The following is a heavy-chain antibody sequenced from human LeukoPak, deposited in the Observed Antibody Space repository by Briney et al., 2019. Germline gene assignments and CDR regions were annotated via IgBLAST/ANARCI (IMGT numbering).Heavy chain of an antibody. J-gene: IGHJ4*02. CDR3: ARDIGGLLWFGES. Sequence: PGGSLRLSCAASGFTFSSYAMTWVRQAPGKGLEWVAIINEDGSEKYYVDSVKGRFTISRDNAKNSLSLQMNSLRAEDTAVYYCARDIGGLLWFGESRGQGTLVTVSS. V-gene: IGHV3-7*03. CDR2: INEDGSEK. CDR1: GFTFSSYA. D-gene: IGHD3-10*01.